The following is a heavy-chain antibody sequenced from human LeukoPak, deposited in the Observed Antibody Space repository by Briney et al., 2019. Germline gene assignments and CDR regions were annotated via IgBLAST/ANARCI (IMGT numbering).Heavy chain of an antibody. Sequence: SETLSLTCTVSGGSISSYYWSWIRQPPGKGLEWIGYIYYSGSTNYNPSLKSRVPISVDTSKNQFSMKLSSVTAADTVVYYCARLTTGTVDYWGQGTLVTASS. D-gene: IGHD1-1*01. CDR2: IYYSGST. CDR1: GGSISSYY. V-gene: IGHV4-59*08. J-gene: IGHJ4*02. CDR3: ARLTTGTVDY.